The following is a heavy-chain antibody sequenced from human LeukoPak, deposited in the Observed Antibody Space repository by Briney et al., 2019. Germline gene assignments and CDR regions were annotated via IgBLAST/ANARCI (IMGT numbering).Heavy chain of an antibody. CDR2: IYYSGST. D-gene: IGHD4-17*01. J-gene: IGHJ6*02. CDR1: GDSLSSSSNY. Sequence: SETLSLTCTVSGDSLSSSSNYWGWIRQSPGKGLEWIGSIYYSGSTYYNPSLKSRVTMSIDTSKNHFSLKMNFVTAADTAVYYCARDPYPPTTASYYYGMDVWGQGTTVTVSS. V-gene: IGHV4-39*07. CDR3: ARDPYPPTTASYYYGMDV.